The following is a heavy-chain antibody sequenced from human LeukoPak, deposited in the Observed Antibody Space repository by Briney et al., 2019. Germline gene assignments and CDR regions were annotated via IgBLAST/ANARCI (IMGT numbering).Heavy chain of an antibody. CDR2: ISWNSGSI. CDR1: GFTFDDYA. V-gene: IGHV3-9*01. CDR3: ARDLSGVTGYTYGRGIDY. J-gene: IGHJ4*02. D-gene: IGHD5-18*01. Sequence: GGSLRLSCAASGFTFDDYAMHWVRQAPGKGLEWVSGISWNSGSIGYADSVKGRFTISRDNAKNSLYLQMNSLRAEDTAVYYCARDLSGVTGYTYGRGIDYWGQGTLVTVSS.